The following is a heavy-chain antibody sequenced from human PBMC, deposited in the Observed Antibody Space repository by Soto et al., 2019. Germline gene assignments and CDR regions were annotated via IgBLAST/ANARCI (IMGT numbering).Heavy chain of an antibody. CDR3: ARDLDGSGSYFTNY. CDR2: ISPHKGDT. CDR1: GYTFSSIG. V-gene: IGHV1-18*01. Sequence: ASVKVSCKTSGYTFSSIGISWVRQAPGQGLEWMGWISPHKGDTYYAQRLQGRVTMTTDTSMSTAYMELRSLRSDDTAVYFCARDLDGSGSYFTNYWGQGTLVTVSS. D-gene: IGHD3-10*01. J-gene: IGHJ4*02.